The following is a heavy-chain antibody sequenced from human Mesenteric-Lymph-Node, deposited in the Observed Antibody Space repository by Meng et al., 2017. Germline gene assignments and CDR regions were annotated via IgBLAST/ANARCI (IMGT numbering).Heavy chain of an antibody. Sequence: QVQLQESGPGLVKPAGTLSLTCTVSGGSITSNNWWTWVRQPPGKGLEWIGEISQRGSTNYNPSLKSRVTISLDKSKNQFFLTLNSVTAADTAVYYCARASYSWNLGDFWGQGTLVTVSS. D-gene: IGHD1-20*01. CDR3: ARASYSWNLGDF. CDR2: ISQRGST. J-gene: IGHJ4*02. CDR1: GGSITSNNW. V-gene: IGHV4-4*02.